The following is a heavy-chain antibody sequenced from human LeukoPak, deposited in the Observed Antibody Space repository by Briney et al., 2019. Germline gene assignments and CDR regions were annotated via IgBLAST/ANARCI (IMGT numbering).Heavy chain of an antibody. CDR3: ARDRWEMAAEI. CDR1: GFAFSSYG. Sequence: PGGTLRLSCAASGFAFSSYGMSWVRQAPGRGLEWVSSISGSGGSTYYADSVKGRFTISRDNSKNTLYLQMNSLRAEDTAVYYCARDRWEMAAEIWGQGTLVTVSS. J-gene: IGHJ4*02. D-gene: IGHD5-24*01. CDR2: ISGSGGST. V-gene: IGHV3-23*01.